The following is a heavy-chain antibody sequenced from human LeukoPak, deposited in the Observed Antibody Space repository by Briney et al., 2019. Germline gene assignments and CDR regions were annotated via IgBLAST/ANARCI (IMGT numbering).Heavy chain of an antibody. Sequence: ASVKVSCKASGGTFSSYAISWVRQAPGQGLEWMGGIIPIFGTANYAQKFQGRVTITADESTSTAYMELSSLRSEDTAVYYCARGVVGARYFDYWGQGTLVTVSS. V-gene: IGHV1-69*01. D-gene: IGHD1-26*01. CDR3: ARGVVGARYFDY. CDR1: GGTFSSYA. CDR2: IIPIFGTA. J-gene: IGHJ4*02.